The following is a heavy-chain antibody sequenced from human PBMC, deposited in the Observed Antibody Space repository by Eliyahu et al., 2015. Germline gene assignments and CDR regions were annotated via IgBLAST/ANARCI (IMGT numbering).Heavy chain of an antibody. CDR1: GFTFSNYA. CDR2: ISSDGTIK. CDR3: ARESLGDYRAFDY. Sequence: QVQVVESGGGVVQPGRSLRLSCAASGFTFSNYAMHWVRQAPGKGLEWVAVISSDGTIKYYADSVKGRFAISRDNSKNTLYLQMNSLRAEDTAVYYCARESLGDYRAFDYWGQGTLVTVSS. V-gene: IGHV3-30*01. D-gene: IGHD4-17*01. J-gene: IGHJ4*02.